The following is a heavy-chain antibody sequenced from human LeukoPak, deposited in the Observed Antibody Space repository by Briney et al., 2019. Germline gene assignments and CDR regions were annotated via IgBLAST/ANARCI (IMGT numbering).Heavy chain of an antibody. Sequence: ASVKVSCKASGGTFSSYAISWVRQAPGQGLEWMGGIIPIFGTANYAQKFQGRVTITTDESTSTAYMELSSLRSEDTAVYYCARGAIRNWNYFIIDYWGQGTLVTASS. CDR1: GGTFSSYA. D-gene: IGHD1-7*01. J-gene: IGHJ4*02. V-gene: IGHV1-69*05. CDR2: IIPIFGTA. CDR3: ARGAIRNWNYFIIDY.